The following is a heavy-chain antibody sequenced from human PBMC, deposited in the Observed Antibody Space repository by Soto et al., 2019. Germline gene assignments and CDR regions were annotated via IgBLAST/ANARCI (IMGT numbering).Heavy chain of an antibody. CDR3: ARGSGDCSGGSCYSWPVYYFDY. J-gene: IGHJ4*02. CDR2: INHSGST. D-gene: IGHD2-15*01. V-gene: IGHV4-34*01. CDR1: GGSFSGYY. Sequence: PSETLSLTCAVYGGSFSGYYWSWIRQPPGKGLEWIGEINHSGSTNYNPSLKSRVTISVDTSKNQFSLKLSSVTAADTAVYYCARGSGDCSGGSCYSWPVYYFDYWGQGTLVTVSS.